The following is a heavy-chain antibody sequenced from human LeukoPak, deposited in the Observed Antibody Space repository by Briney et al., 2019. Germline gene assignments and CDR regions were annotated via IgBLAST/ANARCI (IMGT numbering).Heavy chain of an antibody. CDR1: GGSTRSGRHH. CDR2: LDESGRP. D-gene: IGHD2-15*01. Sequence: SETLSLTCSISGGSTRSGRHHWAWVRQPPGKGLEFIGSLDESGRPYYNAPLKSRVTISEDSSGKQFSLNLSSVTAADTAVYYCARDLGGYPFFMDVWGRGTTVIVSS. J-gene: IGHJ6*03. V-gene: IGHV4-39*07. CDR3: ARDLGGYPFFMDV.